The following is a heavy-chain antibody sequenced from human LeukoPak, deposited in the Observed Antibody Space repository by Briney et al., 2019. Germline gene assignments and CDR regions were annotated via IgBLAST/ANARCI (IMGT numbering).Heavy chain of an antibody. V-gene: IGHV4-39*01. CDR2: IYYSGST. CDR1: GGSISSSSYY. D-gene: IGHD3-16*01. J-gene: IGHJ4*02. Sequence: PSETLSLTCTVSGGSISSSSYYWGWLRQPPGKGLEWIGSIYYSGSTYYNPSLKSRVTISVDTSKNQFSLKLSSVTAADTAVYYCARGGGRPMDYWGQGTLVTVSS. CDR3: ARGGGRPMDY.